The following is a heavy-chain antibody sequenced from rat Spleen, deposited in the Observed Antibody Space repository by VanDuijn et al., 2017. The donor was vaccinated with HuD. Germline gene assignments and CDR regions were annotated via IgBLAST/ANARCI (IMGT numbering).Heavy chain of an antibody. J-gene: IGHJ3*01. CDR2: ISPSGGAT. D-gene: IGHD4-3*01. CDR1: GFTFRNYD. CDR3: VRQDTSGYSNWFAY. V-gene: IGHV5S13*01. Sequence: EVQLVESGGGLAQPGRSLKLSCAASGFTFRNYDMAWVRQAPTMGLEWVTSISPSGGATYYRDSVKGRFTVSRDNAKNTLYLQLDSLRSEDTATYYCVRQDTSGYSNWFAYWGQGTLVTVSS.